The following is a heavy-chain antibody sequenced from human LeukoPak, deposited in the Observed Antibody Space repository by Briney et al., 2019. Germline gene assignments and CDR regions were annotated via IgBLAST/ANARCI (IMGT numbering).Heavy chain of an antibody. CDR1: GGSISSSSYY. CDR3: ARGDCSSTSCYNGEYFQH. Sequence: SETLSLTCTVSGGSISSSSYYWGWIRQPPGKGLEWIGEINHSGSTNYNPSLKSRVTISVDTSKNQFSLKLSSVTAADTAVYYCARGDCSSTSCYNGEYFQHWGQGTLVTVSS. CDR2: INHSGST. V-gene: IGHV4-39*07. D-gene: IGHD2-2*02. J-gene: IGHJ1*01.